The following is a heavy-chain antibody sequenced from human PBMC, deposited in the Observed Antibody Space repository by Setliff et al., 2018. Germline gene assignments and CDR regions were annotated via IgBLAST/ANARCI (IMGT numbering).Heavy chain of an antibody. CDR1: GGSFSGYY. CDR2: INHSGST. J-gene: IGHJ4*02. D-gene: IGHD3-9*01. Sequence: SETLSLTCAVYGGSFSGYYWSWIRQPPGKGLEWIGEINHSGSTNYNPSLKSRVTISVDTSKNQFSLKLSSVTAADTAVYYCARNDRPWRHYFDYWGQGTLVTVSS. CDR3: ARNDRPWRHYFDY. V-gene: IGHV4-34*01.